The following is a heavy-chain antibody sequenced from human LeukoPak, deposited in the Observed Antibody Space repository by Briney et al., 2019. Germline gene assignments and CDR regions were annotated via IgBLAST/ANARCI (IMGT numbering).Heavy chain of an antibody. CDR3: ARVLHKRNYDSSDYYGS. CDR2: ISSSSSTI. D-gene: IGHD3-22*01. Sequence: GGSLRLSCAASGFTFSNEMNWVRQAPGKGLEWVSYISSSSSTIYYADSVKGRFTISRDNAKNSLYLQLNSLRAEDTAVYYCARVLHKRNYDSSDYYGSWGQGTLVTVSS. CDR1: GFTFSNE. J-gene: IGHJ5*02. V-gene: IGHV3-48*01.